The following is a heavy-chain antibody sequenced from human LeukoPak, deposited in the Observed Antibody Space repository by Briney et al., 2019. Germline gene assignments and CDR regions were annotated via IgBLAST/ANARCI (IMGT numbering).Heavy chain of an antibody. CDR1: GGSISSGDYY. D-gene: IGHD3-3*01. J-gene: IGHJ5*02. V-gene: IGHV4-30-4*01. Sequence: SETLSLTCTVSGGSISSGDYYWSWLRQPPGKGLVWIAYMYYSGSTYYNPSLKSRVTMSADTSKNQLSLKLSSVTAADTAVYYCARGRYDFWSGYSPSGWFDPWGQGTLVTVSS. CDR2: MYYSGST. CDR3: ARGRYDFWSGYSPSGWFDP.